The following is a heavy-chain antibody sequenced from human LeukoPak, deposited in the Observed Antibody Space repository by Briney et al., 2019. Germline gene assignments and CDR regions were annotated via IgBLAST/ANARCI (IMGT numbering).Heavy chain of an antibody. Sequence: VSVKVSCKASGYTFINYDINWVRQATGQGLEWMGWMSPDSGNTGYAQNFQGRVTLTRNTSISTAYMELSSLKSEDTAVYYCARNFYGSGTFENWGQGTLVTVSS. D-gene: IGHD3-10*01. J-gene: IGHJ4*02. CDR3: ARNFYGSGTFEN. V-gene: IGHV1-8*01. CDR2: MSPDSGNT. CDR1: GYTFINYD.